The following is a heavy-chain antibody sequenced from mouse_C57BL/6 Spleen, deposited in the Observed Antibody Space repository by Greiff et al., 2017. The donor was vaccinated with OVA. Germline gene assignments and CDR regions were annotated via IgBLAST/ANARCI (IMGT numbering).Heavy chain of an antibody. D-gene: IGHD1-1*01. V-gene: IGHV5-12*01. CDR1: GFTFSDYY. J-gene: IGHJ4*01. CDR2: ISNGGGST. Sequence: EVQRVESGGGLVQPGGSLKLSCAASGFTFSDYYMYWVRQTPEKRLEWVAYISNGGGSTYYPDTVKGRFTISRDNAKNTLYLQMSRLKSEDTAMYYCARQGGVYYYGSSPYYAMDYWGQGTSVTVSS. CDR3: ARQGGVYYYGSSPYYAMDY.